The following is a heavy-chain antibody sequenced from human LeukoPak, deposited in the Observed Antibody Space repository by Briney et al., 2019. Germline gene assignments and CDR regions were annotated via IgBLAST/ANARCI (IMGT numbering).Heavy chain of an antibody. CDR1: GGSFSGYY. D-gene: IGHD2-2*01. J-gene: IGHJ6*04. V-gene: IGHV4-34*01. Sequence: PSETLSLTCAVYGGSFSGYYWSWIRQPPGKGLEWIGEINHSGSTNYNPSLKSRVTISVDTSKNQFSLKLSSVTAADTAVYYCARGPDIVVVPAALPWYGMDVWGKGTTVTASS. CDR2: INHSGST. CDR3: ARGPDIVVVPAALPWYGMDV.